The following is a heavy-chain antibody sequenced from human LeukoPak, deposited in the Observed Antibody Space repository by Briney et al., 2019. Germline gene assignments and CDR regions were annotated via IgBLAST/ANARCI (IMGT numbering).Heavy chain of an antibody. CDR2: VNSNDRP. Sequence: GGSLRLSCAASGFNFSNYAMTWVRQAPGKGLEWVSTVNSNDRPYYADSVKGRFTISRDNSKNTLYLQMNTLRVEDTALYYCATARAAVVEAAINYWGQGILVTVSP. CDR1: GFNFSNYA. J-gene: IGHJ4*02. D-gene: IGHD2-15*01. V-gene: IGHV3-23*01. CDR3: ATARAAVVEAAINY.